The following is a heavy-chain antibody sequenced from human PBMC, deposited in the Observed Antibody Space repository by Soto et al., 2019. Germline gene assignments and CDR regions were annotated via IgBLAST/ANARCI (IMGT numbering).Heavy chain of an antibody. CDR1: GYTFTSYG. CDR3: ARDRGIYGSGSLKVVFDY. J-gene: IGHJ4*02. Sequence: ASVKVSCKASGYTFTSYGISWVRQAPGQGLEWMGWISAYNGNTNYAQKLQGRVTMTTDTSTSTAYMELRSLRSDDTAVYYCARDRGIYGSGSLKVVFDYWGQGTLVTVSS. D-gene: IGHD3-10*01. CDR2: ISAYNGNT. V-gene: IGHV1-18*01.